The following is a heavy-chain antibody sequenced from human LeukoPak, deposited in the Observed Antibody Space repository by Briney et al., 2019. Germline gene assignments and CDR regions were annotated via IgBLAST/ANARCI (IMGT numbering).Heavy chain of an antibody. CDR2: ISHVGGT. V-gene: IGHV4-30-2*01. CDR1: GGSISSGGYF. D-gene: IGHD4-17*01. J-gene: IGHJ4*02. CDR3: ARVTYDYFDY. Sequence: SETLSLTCGVSGGSISSGGYFWSWIRQAPGKGLEWIGYISHVGGTYYSPSLKTRVTISVNTSENQLSLKLTSVTAADTAVYYCARVTYDYFDYWGQGTLVTVSS.